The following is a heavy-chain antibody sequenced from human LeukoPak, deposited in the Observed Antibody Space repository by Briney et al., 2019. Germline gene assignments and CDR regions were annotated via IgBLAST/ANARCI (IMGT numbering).Heavy chain of an antibody. J-gene: IGHJ4*02. D-gene: IGHD6-19*01. V-gene: IGHV4-59*01. CDR1: GGSISSYY. CDR2: IYYSGST. CDR3: ASGWYSAPFDY. Sequence: SETLSLTCTVSGGSISSYYWSWIRQPPGKGLEWIGYIYYSGSTNYNPSLKSRVTISVDTSKNQFSLKLSSMTAADTAVYYCASGWYSAPFDYWGQGTLVTVSS.